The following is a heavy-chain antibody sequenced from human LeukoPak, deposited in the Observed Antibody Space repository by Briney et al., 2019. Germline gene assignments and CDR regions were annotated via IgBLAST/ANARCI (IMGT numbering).Heavy chain of an antibody. D-gene: IGHD3-10*01. Sequence: PSETLSLTCTVSGGSISSSSYYWGWIRQPPGKGLEWIGSIYYSGSTYYNPSLKSRVTISVDTSKNQFSLKLSSVTAADTAVYYRAREDLLMVRGVIKDYWGQGTLVTVSS. J-gene: IGHJ4*02. CDR3: AREDLLMVRGVIKDY. V-gene: IGHV4-39*02. CDR1: GGSISSSSYY. CDR2: IYYSGST.